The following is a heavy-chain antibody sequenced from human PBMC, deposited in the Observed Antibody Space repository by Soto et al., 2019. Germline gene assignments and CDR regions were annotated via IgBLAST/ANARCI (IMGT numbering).Heavy chain of an antibody. J-gene: IGHJ4*02. D-gene: IGHD6-13*01. CDR1: GFIFSDYA. CDR2: ISYGGDNK. Sequence: QVQLVESGGGVVQPGRSLRLSCAASGFIFSDYAMHWVRQAPGKGLAWVAVISYGGDNKYYADSVRGRFAISRDNLKNTLDLQMNSLNPEDTAVYHCAKARPSTSWYGLEADFWGQGTLVTVSS. V-gene: IGHV3-30*09. CDR3: AKARPSTSWYGLEADF.